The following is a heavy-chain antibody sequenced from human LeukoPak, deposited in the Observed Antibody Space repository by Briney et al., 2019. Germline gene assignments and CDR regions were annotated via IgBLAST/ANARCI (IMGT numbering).Heavy chain of an antibody. V-gene: IGHV4-34*01. CDR3: ARGKRYSSSSIDY. D-gene: IGHD6-6*01. CDR2: INHSGST. J-gene: IGHJ4*02. Sequence: GSLRLSCAASGFTFSNAWMSWIRQPPGKGLEWIGEINHSGSTNYNPSLKSRVTISVDTSKNQFSLKLSSVTAADTAVYYCARGKRYSSSSIDYWGQGTLVTVSS. CDR1: GFTFSNAW.